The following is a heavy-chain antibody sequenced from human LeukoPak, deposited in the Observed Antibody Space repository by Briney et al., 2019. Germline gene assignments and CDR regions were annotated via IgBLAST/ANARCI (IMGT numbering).Heavy chain of an antibody. CDR2: FNPGDSDT. CDR1: GYRFTSYW. V-gene: IGHV5-51*07. CDR3: AIRVVRFGELSQRYFDY. J-gene: IGHJ4*02. Sequence: GESLKISCKGSGYRFTSYWIGWVHQMPGKGLEWMGIFNPGDSDTRYSPSFQGQVTISADKSISTAYLQWNSLKASDTAMYYCAIRVVRFGELSQRYFDYWGQGTLVTVSS. D-gene: IGHD3-10*01.